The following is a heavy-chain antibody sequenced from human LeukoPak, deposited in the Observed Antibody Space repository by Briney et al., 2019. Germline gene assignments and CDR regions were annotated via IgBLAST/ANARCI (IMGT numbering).Heavy chain of an antibody. CDR2: INPNSGGT. J-gene: IGHJ5*02. D-gene: IGHD6-13*01. Sequence: ASVKVSCKVSGYTLTELSMHWVRQAPGQGLEWMGWINPNSGGTNYAQKFQGWVTMTRDTSISTAYMELSRLRSDDTAVYYCARDLERSYSSSWHNWFDPWGQGTLVTVSS. V-gene: IGHV1-2*04. CDR3: ARDLERSYSSSWHNWFDP. CDR1: GYTLTELS.